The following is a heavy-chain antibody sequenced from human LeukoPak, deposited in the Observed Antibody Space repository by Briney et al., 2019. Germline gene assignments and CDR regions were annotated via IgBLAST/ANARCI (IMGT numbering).Heavy chain of an antibody. Sequence: GGSLRLSCAASGFTFSSYAMSWVRQAPGKGLEWVSAISGSGGSTYYADSVKGRFTISRDNSKNTLYLQMNSLRAEDTAVYYCAKDRIAIFGVVREGNWFDPWGQGTLVTVSS. CDR3: AKDRIAIFGVVREGNWFDP. CDR1: GFTFSSYA. CDR2: ISGSGGST. V-gene: IGHV3-23*01. D-gene: IGHD3-3*01. J-gene: IGHJ5*02.